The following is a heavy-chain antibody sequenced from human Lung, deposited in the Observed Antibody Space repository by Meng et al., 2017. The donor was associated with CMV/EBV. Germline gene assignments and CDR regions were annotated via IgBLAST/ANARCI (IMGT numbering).Heavy chain of an antibody. J-gene: IGHJ4*02. CDR2: FVNYVDT. Sequence: HLLQAGPEGRRPGATVTVSCKASGYTFGSYGICLVRQAPGQGLEWMGWFVNYVDTYPAPKFQGRVTMTTDTHTNTAFMELRSLTSDDTAVYYCARGTPGRSYSDYWGQGTLVTVSS. CDR1: GYTFGSYG. V-gene: IGHV1-18*01. CDR3: ARGTPGRSYSDY. D-gene: IGHD3-10*01.